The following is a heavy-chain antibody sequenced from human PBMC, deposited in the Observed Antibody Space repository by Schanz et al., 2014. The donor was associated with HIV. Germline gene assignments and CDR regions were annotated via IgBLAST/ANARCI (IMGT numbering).Heavy chain of an antibody. CDR3: ARDFFADGDLFYYDYYGMDV. V-gene: IGHV3-7*01. CDR2: IKQDGSEK. J-gene: IGHJ6*02. CDR1: GFTFSRYW. D-gene: IGHD4-17*01. Sequence: EVQLVESGGGLVQPGGSLRLSCAASGFTFSRYWMSWVRQAPGKGLEWVANIKQDGSEKHYVASVNGRFTISRDNARNSLFLQMSRLRVEDTAVYYCARDFFADGDLFYYDYYGMDVWGQGTTVTVSS.